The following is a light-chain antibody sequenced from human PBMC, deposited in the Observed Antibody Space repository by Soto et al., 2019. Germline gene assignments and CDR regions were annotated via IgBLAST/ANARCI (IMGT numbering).Light chain of an antibody. CDR1: QSISSY. Sequence: DIQMTQSPSSLSASVGDRVTITCRASQSISSYLNWYQQKPGKAPKLLIYAASSLQSGVPSRFSGSGSGTDLTLTISSLQPEDFATYYCQQSYSTPCTFGQGTKLEIK. CDR3: QQSYSTPCT. V-gene: IGKV1-39*01. J-gene: IGKJ2*01. CDR2: AAS.